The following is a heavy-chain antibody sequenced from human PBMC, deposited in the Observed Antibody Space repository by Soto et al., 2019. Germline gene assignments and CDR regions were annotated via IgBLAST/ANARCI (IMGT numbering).Heavy chain of an antibody. CDR1: GDSVSSNSAA. V-gene: IGHV6-1*01. CDR2: TYYRSKWYN. Sequence: SQTLSLTCAISGDSVSSNSAAWNWIRQSPSRGLEWLGRTYYRSKWYNDYAVSVKSRITINPDTSKNQFSLQLNSVTPEDTAVYYCARMIAAAGKIHPDYYAYWAQGTLVPVSS. J-gene: IGHJ4*02. D-gene: IGHD6-13*01. CDR3: ARMIAAAGKIHPDYYAY.